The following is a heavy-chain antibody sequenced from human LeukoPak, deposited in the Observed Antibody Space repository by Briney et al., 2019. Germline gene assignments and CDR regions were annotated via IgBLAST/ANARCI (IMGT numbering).Heavy chain of an antibody. D-gene: IGHD2-8*02. Sequence: PGGSLTLSCAASVFTFSTYSMIWVPQAPGKGLEWVSYICSNDIFYAGSVKGRFTVSRDNDKNSMYLQMNSLRVEDTAVYYCARDSAWSFDYWGQGTLVTVSS. J-gene: IGHJ4*02. CDR1: VFTFSTYS. CDR2: ICSNDI. V-gene: IGHV3-21*05. CDR3: ARDSAWSFDY.